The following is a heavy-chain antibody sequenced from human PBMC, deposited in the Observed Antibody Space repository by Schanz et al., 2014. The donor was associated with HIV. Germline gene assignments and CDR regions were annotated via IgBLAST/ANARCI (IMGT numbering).Heavy chain of an antibody. CDR3: ARDGGEV. J-gene: IGHJ6*02. CDR1: GFTFSRYW. CDR2: IKEDGSEK. Sequence: VQLVESGGGVVQPGGSLRLSWAASGFTFSRYWMTWVRQAPGKGLEGVANIKEDGSEKYHADSVKGRFTISRDNAKNSLFLQMESLRAEDTAVYYCARDGGEVWGQGTTVTVSS. D-gene: IGHD3-16*01. V-gene: IGHV3-7*01.